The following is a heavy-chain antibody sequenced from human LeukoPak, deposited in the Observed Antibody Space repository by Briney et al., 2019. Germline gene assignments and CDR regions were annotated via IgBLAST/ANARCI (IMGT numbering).Heavy chain of an antibody. CDR3: ARARQQRWYYYDSSGFAYYYYMDV. D-gene: IGHD3-22*01. Sequence: GGSLRLSCAASGFTFSSYWMHWVRQAPGKGLVWVSRINTDGSITKSADSVTGRFTISRDNAKKTLYLQMNSLRAEDTAVYYCARARQQRWYYYDSSGFAYYYYMDVWGKGTTVTVSS. J-gene: IGHJ6*03. CDR1: GFTFSSYW. CDR2: INTDGSIT. V-gene: IGHV3-74*03.